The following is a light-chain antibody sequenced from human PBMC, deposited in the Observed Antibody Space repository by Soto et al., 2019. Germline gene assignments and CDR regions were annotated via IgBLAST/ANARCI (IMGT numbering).Light chain of an antibody. CDR3: QQYNNCPWT. CDR1: QSISAN. J-gene: IGKJ1*01. CDR2: GAF. V-gene: IGKV3-15*01. Sequence: EIVLTQSPATLSVSPGERATLSCRASQSISANLAWYQQKPGQAPRLLIYGAFTRATGIPARFSGSGSDTEFALTINSLQSEDFAVYYCQQYNNCPWTFGQGTKVEI.